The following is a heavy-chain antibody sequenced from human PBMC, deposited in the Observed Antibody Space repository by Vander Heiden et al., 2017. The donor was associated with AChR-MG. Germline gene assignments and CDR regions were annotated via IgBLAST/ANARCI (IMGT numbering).Heavy chain of an antibody. Sequence: QVQLQQWGAGPLKPSETLSLTCAVYGGSFSDYSWSWIRQPPGKGLEWIGEINHSGSTNYNPSLKSRVTISVDTSKNQFSLKLSSVTAADTAVYYCARSLSRGYYYGMDVWGQGTTVTVSS. D-gene: IGHD3-10*01. CDR2: INHSGST. V-gene: IGHV4-34*01. CDR3: ARSLSRGYYYGMDV. CDR1: GGSFSDYS. J-gene: IGHJ6*02.